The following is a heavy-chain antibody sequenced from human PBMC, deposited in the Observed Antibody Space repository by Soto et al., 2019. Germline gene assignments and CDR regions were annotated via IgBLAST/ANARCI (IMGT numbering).Heavy chain of an antibody. Sequence: QVQLVQSGAEVKKPGASVKVSCKASGYTFTGYYMHWVRQAPGHGLEWMGWINPNSGGTNYAQKFQGWVTMTRDTSISTAYMELSRLRSDDTAVYYCARVVPAADAYWYFDLWGRGTLVTVSS. D-gene: IGHD2-2*01. V-gene: IGHV1-2*04. J-gene: IGHJ2*01. CDR2: INPNSGGT. CDR3: ARVVPAADAYWYFDL. CDR1: GYTFTGYY.